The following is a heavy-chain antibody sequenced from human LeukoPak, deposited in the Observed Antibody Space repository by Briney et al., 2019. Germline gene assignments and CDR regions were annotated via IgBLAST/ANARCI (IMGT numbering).Heavy chain of an antibody. Sequence: SETLSLTCAVYGGSFSGYYWSWIRQPPGKGLEWIGEINHSGSTNYNPSLKSRVTISVDTSKNQFSLKLSSVTAADTAVYYCARGPPLGYCSSTSCYRPYYYYYGMDVWGQGTTVTVSS. D-gene: IGHD2-2*01. CDR3: ARGPPLGYCSSTSCYRPYYYYYGMDV. J-gene: IGHJ6*02. V-gene: IGHV4-34*01. CDR2: INHSGST. CDR1: GGSFSGYY.